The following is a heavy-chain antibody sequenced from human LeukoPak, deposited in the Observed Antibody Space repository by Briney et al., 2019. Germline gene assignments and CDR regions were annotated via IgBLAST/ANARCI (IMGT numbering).Heavy chain of an antibody. CDR1: GYTFHSYG. V-gene: IGHV1-18*01. J-gene: IGHJ4*02. D-gene: IGHD4-23*01. CDR3: ARDLGYGGNSAQALDY. CDR2: ISAYNGNT. Sequence: ASVKVSCKASGYTFHSYGISWVRQAPGQGLEWMGWISAYNGNTNYAQKLQGRVTMTTDTSTSTAYMELRSLRSDDTAVYYCARDLGYGGNSAQALDYWGQGTLVTVSS.